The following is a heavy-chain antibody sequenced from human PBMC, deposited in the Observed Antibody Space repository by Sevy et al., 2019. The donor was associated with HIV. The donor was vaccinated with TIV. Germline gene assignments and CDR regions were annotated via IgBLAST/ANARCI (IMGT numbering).Heavy chain of an antibody. J-gene: IGHJ4*02. CDR3: VRGSMIVPFDY. Sequence: SETLSLTCAVYGGSFSGYYWSWIRQPPGKGLEWIGEINHSGSTNYNPSLKSRVTISVDTSKNQFSLKLSSVTAADTAVYYCVRGSMIVPFDYWGQGTLVTVSS. CDR2: INHSGST. CDR1: GGSFSGYY. D-gene: IGHD3-22*01. V-gene: IGHV4-34*01.